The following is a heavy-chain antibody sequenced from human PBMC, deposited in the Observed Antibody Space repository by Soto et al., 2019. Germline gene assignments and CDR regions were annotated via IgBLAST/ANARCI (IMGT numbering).Heavy chain of an antibody. CDR2: IKSKTDGGTT. CDR3: TTDVITGTDPFYYGMDV. Sequence: GGSLRLSCAASGFTFSNAWMNWVRQAPGKGLEWVGRIKSKTDGGTTDYAAPVKGRFTISRDDSKNTLYLQMNSLKTEDTAVYYCTTDVITGTDPFYYGMDVWGQGTTVTVSS. J-gene: IGHJ6*02. V-gene: IGHV3-15*07. CDR1: GFTFSNAW. D-gene: IGHD1-7*01.